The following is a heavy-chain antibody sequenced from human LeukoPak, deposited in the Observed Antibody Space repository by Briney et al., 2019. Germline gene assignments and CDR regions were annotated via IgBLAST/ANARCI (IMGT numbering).Heavy chain of an antibody. J-gene: IGHJ4*02. CDR1: GFTFSGSA. Sequence: PGGSLKLSCAASGFTFSGSAMHWVRQASGKGLEWVGRIRSKANSYATAYAASVKGRFTISRDDSKNTLYLQMNSLRAEDTAVYYCAKDPNQLLYFRVDYWGQGTLVTVSS. V-gene: IGHV3-73*01. CDR3: AKDPNQLLYFRVDY. D-gene: IGHD2-2*02. CDR2: IRSKANSYAT.